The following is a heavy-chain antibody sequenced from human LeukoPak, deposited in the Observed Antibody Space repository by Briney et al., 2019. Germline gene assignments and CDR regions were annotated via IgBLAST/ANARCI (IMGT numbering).Heavy chain of an antibody. D-gene: IGHD2-2*01. CDR1: GFTFSSYA. V-gene: IGHV3-30-3*01. J-gene: IGHJ4*02. CDR2: ISYDGSNK. CDR3: ARKGSTSYDAPAFDY. Sequence: GRSLRLSCAASGFTFSSYAMHWVRQAPGKGLEWVAVISYDGSNKYYADSVKGRFTISRDNSKNTLYLQMNSLRAEDTAVYYCARKGSTSYDAPAFDYWGQGTLVTVSS.